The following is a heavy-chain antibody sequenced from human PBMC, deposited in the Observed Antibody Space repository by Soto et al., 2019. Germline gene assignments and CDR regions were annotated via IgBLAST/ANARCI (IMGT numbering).Heavy chain of an antibody. CDR2: IKTKTEGETT. V-gene: IGHV3-15*01. Sequence: GGSQRLSCAASGFTFTNAWMNWVRQAPGKGLERVGHIKTKTEGETTDYAAPVKGRFSISRDDSKNTQSLQMNGLRSEDTAVYYCAADVPTAGAGEFDYWGQGILVTVSS. CDR3: AADVPTAGAGEFDY. J-gene: IGHJ4*02. CDR1: GFTFTNAW. D-gene: IGHD6-19*01.